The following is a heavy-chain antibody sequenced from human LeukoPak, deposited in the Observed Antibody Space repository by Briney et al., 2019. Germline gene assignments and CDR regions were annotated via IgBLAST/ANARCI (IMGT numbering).Heavy chain of an antibody. CDR1: RYTVTSSD. D-gene: IGHD6-6*01. CDR3: AYFTPYSSSSDLDY. CDR2: IIPIFGTA. Sequence: SVTDSCKASRYTVTSSDSNWVRQAPGQGLEWMGGIIPIFGTANYAQKFQGRVTITADESTSTAYMELSSLRSEDTAVYYCAYFTPYSSSSDLDYWGQGTLVTVSS. J-gene: IGHJ4*02. V-gene: IGHV1-69*13.